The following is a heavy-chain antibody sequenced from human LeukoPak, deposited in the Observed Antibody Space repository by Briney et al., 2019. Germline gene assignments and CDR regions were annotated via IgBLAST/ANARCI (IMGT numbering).Heavy chain of an antibody. V-gene: IGHV4-31*03. D-gene: IGHD3-10*01. CDR2: IYYSGST. J-gene: IGHJ5*02. CDR1: GGSISSGGYY. Sequence: SQTLSLTCTVSGGSISSGGYYWSWIRQHPGKGLEWIGYIYYSGSTYYNPSLKSRVTISVDTPKNQFSLKLSSVTAADTAVYYCARDSGYRQNWFDPWGQGTLVTVSS. CDR3: ARDSGYRQNWFDP.